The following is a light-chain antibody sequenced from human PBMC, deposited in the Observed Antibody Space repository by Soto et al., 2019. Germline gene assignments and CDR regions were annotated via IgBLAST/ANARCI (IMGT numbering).Light chain of an antibody. CDR3: QQSYSAPFT. J-gene: IGKJ3*01. CDR1: QSITYY. CDR2: SVA. Sequence: DIQMTQSPSSLSASVGDRVTITCRASQSITYYLNWYQQRPGEAPKLLIYSVAILQNGVPSRFSGGGSETDFTLTISSLQPEDFATYYCQQSYSAPFTFGPGTRVDIK. V-gene: IGKV1-39*01.